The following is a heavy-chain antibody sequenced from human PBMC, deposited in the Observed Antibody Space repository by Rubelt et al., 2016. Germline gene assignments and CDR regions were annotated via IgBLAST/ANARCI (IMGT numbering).Heavy chain of an antibody. V-gene: IGHV4-34*01. J-gene: IGHJ5*02. D-gene: IGHD5-18*01. CDR1: GFTFSSYS. CDR3: ARRRIQLWLHWFDP. Sequence: VHLLESGGDLVQPGGSLRLSCAASGFTFSSYSMNWIRQPPGKGLEWIGEINHSGSTNYNPSLKSRVTISVDTSKNQFSLKLSSVTVADTAVYYCARRRIQLWLHWFDPWGQGTLVTVSS. CDR2: INHSGST.